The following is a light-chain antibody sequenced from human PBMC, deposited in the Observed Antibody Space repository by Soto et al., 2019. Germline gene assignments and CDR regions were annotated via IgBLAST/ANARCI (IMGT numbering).Light chain of an antibody. CDR3: SSYSNTLDLV. CDR2: EVS. CDR1: SSDVGGYNY. Sequence: QSVLTQPASVSGSPGQSITISCTGTSSDVGGYNYVSWYQQYPGKAPKLMIYEVSYRPSGVSNRFSGSKSGNTASLTISGLQAEDEADYYCSSYSNTLDLVFGGGTQLTVL. V-gene: IGLV2-14*01. J-gene: IGLJ3*02.